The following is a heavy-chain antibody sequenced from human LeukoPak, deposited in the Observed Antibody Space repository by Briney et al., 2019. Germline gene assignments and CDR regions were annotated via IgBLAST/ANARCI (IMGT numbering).Heavy chain of an antibody. CDR3: ARDLEVVPAYGMDV. V-gene: IGHV1-46*01. Sequence: ASVKVSCKASGYTFIGYYMNWVRQAPGQGLEWMGIINPSGGSTSYAQKFQGRVTMTRDTSTSTVYMELSSLRSEDTAVYYCARDLEVVPAYGMDVWGQGTTVTVSS. D-gene: IGHD2-2*01. CDR1: GYTFIGYY. CDR2: INPSGGST. J-gene: IGHJ6*02.